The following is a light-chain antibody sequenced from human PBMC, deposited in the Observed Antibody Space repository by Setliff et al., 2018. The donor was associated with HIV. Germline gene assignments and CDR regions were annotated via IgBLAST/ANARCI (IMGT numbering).Light chain of an antibody. J-gene: IGLJ2*01. V-gene: IGLV2-14*03. CDR3: NSYTSRSTFI. CDR1: TSDIGGYNF. CDR2: AVT. Sequence: SVLTQPASLSGSPGQSITISCTGTTSDIGGYNFVSWYQQHPGKAPKLLIYAVTKRPSGVSARFSASKSGNTASLTISGLQDEDEADYYCNSYTSRSTFIFGGGTKGTVL.